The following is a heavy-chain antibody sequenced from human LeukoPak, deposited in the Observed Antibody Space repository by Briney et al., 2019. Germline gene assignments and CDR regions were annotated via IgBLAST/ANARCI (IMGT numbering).Heavy chain of an antibody. CDR3: TTFRVDIVVVPAAMPEASYYFDY. D-gene: IGHD2-2*01. CDR1: GFTFSNAW. Sequence: PGGSLRLSCAASGFTFSNAWMSWVRQAPGKGLEWVGRIKSKTDGGTTDYAAPVKGRFTISRDDSKNTLYLQMNSLKTEDTAVYYCTTFRVDIVVVPAAMPEASYYFDYWGQGTLVTVSS. V-gene: IGHV3-15*01. CDR2: IKSKTDGGTT. J-gene: IGHJ4*02.